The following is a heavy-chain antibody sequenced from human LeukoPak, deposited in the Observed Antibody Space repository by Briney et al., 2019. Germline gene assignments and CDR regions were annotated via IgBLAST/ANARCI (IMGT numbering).Heavy chain of an antibody. CDR3: ARQREFDY. CDR1: GDSPSSYY. CDR2: IFYSGST. J-gene: IGHJ4*02. V-gene: IGHV4-59*08. Sequence: PSETLSLTCTVSGDSPSSYYWTWIRQPPGKALEWIGYIFYSGSTNYNPSLKSRVTISVDTSKNQFSLKPSSVTAADTAVYYCARQREFDYWGQGTLVTVSS.